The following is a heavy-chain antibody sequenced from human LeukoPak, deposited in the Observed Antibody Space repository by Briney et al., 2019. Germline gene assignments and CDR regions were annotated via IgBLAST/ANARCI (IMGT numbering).Heavy chain of an antibody. CDR1: GFTFGDYA. V-gene: IGHV3-49*03. D-gene: IGHD2-21*02. J-gene: IGHJ3*02. CDR2: IRSKAYGGTT. CDR3: TRDLHIVVVTASSWAFDI. Sequence: GGSLRLSCTASGFTFGDYAMSWFRQAPGKGLEWVGFIRSKAYGGTTEYAASVKGRFTISRDDSKSIAYLQMNSLKTEDTAVYYCTRDLHIVVVTASSWAFDIWGQGTMVTVSS.